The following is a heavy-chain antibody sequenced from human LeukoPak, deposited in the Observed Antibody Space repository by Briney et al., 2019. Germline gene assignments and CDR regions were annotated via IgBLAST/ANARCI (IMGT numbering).Heavy chain of an antibody. CDR1: GFTFSSYE. D-gene: IGHD3-22*01. CDR3: AKDWTYYYDSSDYYYEDVYFDY. CDR2: ISSSGSTI. Sequence: GGSLRLSCAASGFTFSSYEMNWVRQAPGKGLEWVSYISSSGSTIYYADSVKGRFTISRDNAKNSLYLQMSSLRTEDTAVYYCAKDWTYYYDSSDYYYEDVYFDYWGQGTLVTVSS. V-gene: IGHV3-48*03. J-gene: IGHJ4*02.